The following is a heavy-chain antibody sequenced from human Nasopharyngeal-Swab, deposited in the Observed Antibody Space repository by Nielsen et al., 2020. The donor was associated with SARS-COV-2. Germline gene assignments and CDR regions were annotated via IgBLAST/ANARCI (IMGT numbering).Heavy chain of an antibody. Sequence: WIRQPPGKGLEWIGYIYYSGSTYYNPSLKSRVTISVDTSKNQFSLKLSSVTAADTAVYYCARDDAYCSSTSCYRAPLNYWGQGTLVTVSS. J-gene: IGHJ4*02. D-gene: IGHD2-2*01. CDR2: IYYSGST. CDR3: ARDDAYCSSTSCYRAPLNY. V-gene: IGHV4-30-4*01.